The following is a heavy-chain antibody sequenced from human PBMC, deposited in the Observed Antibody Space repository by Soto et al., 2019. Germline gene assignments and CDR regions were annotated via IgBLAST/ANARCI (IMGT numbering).Heavy chain of an antibody. D-gene: IGHD3-10*01. J-gene: IGHJ6*03. Sequence: ASVKVSCKASGYTFTSYYMHWVRQAPGQGLEWMGIINPSGGSTSYAQKFQGRVTMTRDTSTSTAYMELSRLRSEDTAVYYCARGISSEDYYYYMDVWGKGTTVTVSS. CDR2: INPSGGST. CDR3: ARGISSEDYYYYMDV. V-gene: IGHV1-46*01. CDR1: GYTFTSYY.